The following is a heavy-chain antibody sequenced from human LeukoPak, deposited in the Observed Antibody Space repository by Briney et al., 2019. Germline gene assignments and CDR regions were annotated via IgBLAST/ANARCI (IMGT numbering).Heavy chain of an antibody. CDR3: TADYRGYSRGIDY. CDR1: GFTFSNAW. D-gene: IGHD6-25*01. J-gene: IGHJ4*02. V-gene: IGHV3-15*01. CDR2: IKSKTDGGTT. Sequence: PGGSLRLSCAASGFTFSNAWMTWVRQAPGKGLEWVGRIKSKTDGGTTDYAAPVKGRFTISRDDPRNTLDLQMNSLKSEDTAVYYCTADYRGYSRGIDYWGQGTLVTVSS.